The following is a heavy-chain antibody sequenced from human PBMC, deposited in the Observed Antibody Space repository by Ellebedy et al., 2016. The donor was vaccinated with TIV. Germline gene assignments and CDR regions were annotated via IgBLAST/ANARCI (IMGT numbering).Heavy chain of an antibody. CDR1: GGSISSYY. CDR2: ISYYGNT. V-gene: IGHV4-59*01. J-gene: IGHJ4*02. D-gene: IGHD1-20*01. CDR3: ARSYTWYDLFDY. Sequence: SETLSLXXTISGGSISSYYWSWIRQTPGKGLEWIGSISYYGNTNYNPSLKSRVTISVDTSKNQFSLNLSSVTAADTAVYFCARSYTWYDLFDYWGQGTLVTVSS.